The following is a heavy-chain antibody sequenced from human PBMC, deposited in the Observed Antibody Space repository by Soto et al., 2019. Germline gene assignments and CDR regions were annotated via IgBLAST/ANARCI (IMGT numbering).Heavy chain of an antibody. V-gene: IGHV4-59*01. CDR2: IYYSGST. Sequence: QVQLQESGPGLVKPSETLSLTCTVSGGSISSYYWSWIRQPPGKGLEWIGYIYYSGSTNYNPSLTSRVTISVATSKKQFSLKLSSVTAAETAVYYCASVWGGAFDIWGQGTMVTVSS. D-gene: IGHD3-16*01. CDR3: ASVWGGAFDI. CDR1: GGSISSYY. J-gene: IGHJ3*02.